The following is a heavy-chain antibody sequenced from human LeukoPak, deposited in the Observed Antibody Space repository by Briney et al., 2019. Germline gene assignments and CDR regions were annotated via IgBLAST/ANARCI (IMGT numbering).Heavy chain of an antibody. CDR2: ITSDSSRT. CDR3: AKGNTITPDY. D-gene: IGHD1-14*01. V-gene: IGHV3-23*01. Sequence: GGSLRLSCAASGFTFSNYPMNWVRQAPGKGLEWVSAITSDSSRTYNADSVKGRFTISRDNSKNTLYLQMNSLRADDTAIYYCAKGNTITPDYWGQGTPVTVSS. J-gene: IGHJ4*02. CDR1: GFTFSNYP.